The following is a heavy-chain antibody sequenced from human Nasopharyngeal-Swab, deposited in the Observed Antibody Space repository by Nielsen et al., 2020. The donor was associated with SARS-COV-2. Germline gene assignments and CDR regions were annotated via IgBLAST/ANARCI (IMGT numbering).Heavy chain of an antibody. V-gene: IGHV4-30-4*08. CDR3: ARTLYDIVTDQYEGYDT. J-gene: IGHJ5*02. CDR2: IYYSGDT. Sequence: SETLSLTCAASGVLISRGGAYWSWLRQPPGKGLEWIGYIYYSGDTDYNPALQSRVSISADTSRNQFSLKLTSVTAADTAVYYCARTLYDIVTDQYEGYDTWGPGILVTVSS. D-gene: IGHD3-9*01. CDR1: GVLISRGGAY.